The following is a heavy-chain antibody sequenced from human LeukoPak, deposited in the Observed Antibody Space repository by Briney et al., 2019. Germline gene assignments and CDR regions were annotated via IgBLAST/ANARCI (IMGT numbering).Heavy chain of an antibody. Sequence: ASVKVSCKASGYTFTGYYMHWVRQAPGQGGEWMGWINPNSGGTNYAQKFQGRVTITRDTSISTAYMELSSLRSDDTAVYYCAREVNYDILTGYNGYWGQGTLVTVSS. CDR1: GYTFTGYY. CDR3: AREVNYDILTGYNGY. CDR2: INPNSGGT. J-gene: IGHJ4*02. V-gene: IGHV1-2*02. D-gene: IGHD3-9*01.